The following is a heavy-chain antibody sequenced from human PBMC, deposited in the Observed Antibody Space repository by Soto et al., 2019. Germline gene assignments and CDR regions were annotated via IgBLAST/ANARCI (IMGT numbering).Heavy chain of an antibody. J-gene: IGHJ4*02. CDR1: GGSISSYY. Sequence: SETLSLTCTVSGGSISSYYWSWIRQPPGKGLEKIGYIYYSGSTNYNPSLKSRVTISVDTSKNQFSLKLSSVTAADTAVYYCASTMVATDFFFDYWGQGTLVTVSS. D-gene: IGHD5-12*01. V-gene: IGHV4-59*08. CDR3: ASTMVATDFFFDY. CDR2: IYYSGST.